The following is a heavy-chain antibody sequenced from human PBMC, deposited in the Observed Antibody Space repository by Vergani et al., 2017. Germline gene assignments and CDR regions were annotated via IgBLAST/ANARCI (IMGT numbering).Heavy chain of an antibody. D-gene: IGHD5-12*01. CDR2: INPNSGGI. CDR3: ARGSSGYDQNWFDP. Sequence: QVQLVQSGAEVKKPGASVKVSCKASGNTFTDYYMHWVRQAPRQGLEWMGWINPNSGGINYAQKFQGRVAMTRDTSISTAYMELSNLRSDDTAVYYCARGSSGYDQNWFDPWGQGTLVTVSS. V-gene: IGHV1-2*02. CDR1: GNTFTDYY. J-gene: IGHJ5*02.